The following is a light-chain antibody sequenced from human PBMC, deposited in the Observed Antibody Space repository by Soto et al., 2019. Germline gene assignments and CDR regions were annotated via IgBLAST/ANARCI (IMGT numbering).Light chain of an antibody. CDR3: LQDYVYPWT. V-gene: IGKV1-6*01. CDR1: QGIEND. CDR2: EAS. J-gene: IGKJ1*01. Sequence: AIQVTQSPSSLSASVGDRVTISCRASQGIENDLGWYQQKPGKAPKLLIYEASTLQTGVASRFSGSGSGTDFTLTISSLQPEDFATYYCLQDYVYPWTFGQGTKVEVK.